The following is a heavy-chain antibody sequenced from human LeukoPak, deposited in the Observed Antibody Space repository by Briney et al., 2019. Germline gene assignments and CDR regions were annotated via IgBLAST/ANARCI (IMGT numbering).Heavy chain of an antibody. J-gene: IGHJ4*02. CDR3: ARDGRVYSSSWLDY. V-gene: IGHV3-48*01. CDR2: ISGSSSAI. Sequence: PGGSLRLSCAASGFTFSTYGMSWVRQAPGKGLEWLSYISGSSSAINYADSVKGRFTISRDNSKNTLYLQMNSLRAEDTAVYYCARDGRVYSSSWLDYWGQGTLVTVSP. CDR1: GFTFSTYG. D-gene: IGHD6-13*01.